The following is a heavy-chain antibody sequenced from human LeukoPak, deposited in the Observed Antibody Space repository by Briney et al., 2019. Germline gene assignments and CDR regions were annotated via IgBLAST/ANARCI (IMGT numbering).Heavy chain of an antibody. Sequence: SETLSLTCTVSGGSISSYYWSWIRQPPGKGLEWIGYIYYSGSTNYNPSLKSRVTISVDTSKNQFSLKLSSVTAADTAVYYCARGGYSYGYEPYFDYWGQGTLVTVPS. CDR3: ARGGYSYGYEPYFDY. CDR1: GGSISSYY. V-gene: IGHV4-59*01. D-gene: IGHD5-18*01. CDR2: IYYSGST. J-gene: IGHJ4*02.